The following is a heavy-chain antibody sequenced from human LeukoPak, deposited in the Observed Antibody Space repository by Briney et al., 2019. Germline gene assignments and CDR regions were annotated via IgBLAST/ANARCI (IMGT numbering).Heavy chain of an antibody. CDR1: GGSFSGNY. Sequence: PSETLSLTCAVYGGSFSGNYWTWIRQPPGKGLEWIGEINHSGSTNYNPSLKSRVTISVDTSKNQFSLKLSSVTAADTAVYYCARGLGYCTGGSCYRYWYFDLWGRGTLVTVSS. J-gene: IGHJ2*01. V-gene: IGHV4-34*01. CDR2: INHSGST. CDR3: ARGLGYCTGGSCYRYWYFDL. D-gene: IGHD2-15*01.